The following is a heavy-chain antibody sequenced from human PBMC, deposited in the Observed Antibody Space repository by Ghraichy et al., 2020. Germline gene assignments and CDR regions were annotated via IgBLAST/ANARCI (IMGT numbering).Heavy chain of an antibody. CDR3: ARHFYVGATLLYLSGY. V-gene: IGHV4-39*01. Sequence: SETLSLTCTVSGGSISSSSYYWGWIRQPPGKGLEWIGSIYYSGSTYYNPSLKSRVTISVDTSKNQFSLKLSSVTAADTAVYYCARHFYVGATLLYLSGYWGQGTLVTVSS. D-gene: IGHD1-26*01. CDR2: IYYSGST. CDR1: GGSISSSSYY. J-gene: IGHJ4*02.